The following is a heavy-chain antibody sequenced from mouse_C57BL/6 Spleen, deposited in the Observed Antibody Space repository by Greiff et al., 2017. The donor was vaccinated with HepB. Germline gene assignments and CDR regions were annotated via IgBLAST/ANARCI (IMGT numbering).Heavy chain of an antibody. J-gene: IGHJ1*03. V-gene: IGHV5-17*01. CDR3: ARRTYYSNFYWYFDV. CDR1: GFTFSDYG. Sequence: VQLKESGGGLVKPGGSLKLSCAASGFTFSDYGMHWVRQAPEKGLEWVAYISSGSSTIYYADTVKGRFTISRDNAKNTLFLQMTSLRSEDTAMYYCARRTYYSNFYWYFDVWGTGTTVTVSS. CDR2: ISSGSSTI. D-gene: IGHD2-5*01.